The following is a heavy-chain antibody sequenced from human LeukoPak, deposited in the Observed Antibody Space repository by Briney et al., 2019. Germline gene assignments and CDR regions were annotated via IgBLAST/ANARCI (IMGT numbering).Heavy chain of an antibody. J-gene: IGHJ4*02. CDR2: LYPDASAT. CDR3: ASSYSSSKTFDY. V-gene: IGHV5-51*01. Sequence: GESLKISCKGSGYTFNNYWIGWVRQMPGKGLEWMGFLYPDASATTYNPSFQGRVTISVDRSVTSAYLEWSSLKASDTAMYYCASSYSSSKTFDYWGQGTLVTVSS. CDR1: GYTFNNYW. D-gene: IGHD6-6*01.